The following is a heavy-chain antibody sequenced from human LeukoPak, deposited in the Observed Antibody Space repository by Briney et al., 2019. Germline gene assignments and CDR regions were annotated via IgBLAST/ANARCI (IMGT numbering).Heavy chain of an antibody. CDR3: ARDRSIAAAGTSFDY. V-gene: IGHV3-33*01. CDR2: IWYDGSNK. D-gene: IGHD6-13*01. CDR1: GFTFSSYG. J-gene: IGHJ4*02. Sequence: PGRSLRLSCAASGFTFSSYGMHWVRQAPGKGLEWVAVIWYDGSNKYYADSVKGRLTISRDNSKNTLYLQMNSLRAEDTAVYYCARDRSIAAAGTSFDYWGQGTLVTVSS.